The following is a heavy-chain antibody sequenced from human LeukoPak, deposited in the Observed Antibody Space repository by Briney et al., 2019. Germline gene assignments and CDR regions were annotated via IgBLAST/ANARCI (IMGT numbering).Heavy chain of an antibody. V-gene: IGHV3-21*01. CDR3: ARDLREDYYDSSGYKSRADY. CDR2: ISSSGSYI. Sequence: GGSLRLSCAASRFTFSSYSMNWVRQAPGKGLEWVSSISSSGSYIYYADSVKGRFTISRDNAKNSLYLQMNSLRAEDTAVYYCARDLREDYYDSSGYKSRADYWGQGTLVTVSS. D-gene: IGHD3-22*01. CDR1: RFTFSSYS. J-gene: IGHJ4*02.